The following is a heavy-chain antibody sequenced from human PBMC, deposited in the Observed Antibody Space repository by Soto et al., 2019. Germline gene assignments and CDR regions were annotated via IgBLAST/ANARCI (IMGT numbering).Heavy chain of an antibody. J-gene: IGHJ4*02. CDR1: GFTFSSYG. Sequence: GGSLRLSCAASGFTFSSYGMHWVRQAPGKGLEWVAVISYDGSNKYYADSVKGRFTISRDNSKNTLYLQMNSLRAEDTAVYYCAKLITADAGIDYWGQGTLVTVSS. CDR3: AKLITADAGIDY. CDR2: ISYDGSNK. V-gene: IGHV3-30*18. D-gene: IGHD3-10*01.